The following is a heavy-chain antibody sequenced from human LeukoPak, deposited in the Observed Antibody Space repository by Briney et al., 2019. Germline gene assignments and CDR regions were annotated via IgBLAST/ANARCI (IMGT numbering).Heavy chain of an antibody. CDR2: IYYSRST. CDR1: GGSISSYY. D-gene: IGHD1-26*01. Sequence: SETLSLTCTVSGGSISSYYWSWIRQPPGKGLEWIGYIYYSRSTNYNPSLKSRVTISVDTSKNQFSLKLSSVTAAGTAVYYCARGYSGSCFPDDAFDIWGQGTMVTVSS. CDR3: ARGYSGSCFPDDAFDI. J-gene: IGHJ3*02. V-gene: IGHV4-59*01.